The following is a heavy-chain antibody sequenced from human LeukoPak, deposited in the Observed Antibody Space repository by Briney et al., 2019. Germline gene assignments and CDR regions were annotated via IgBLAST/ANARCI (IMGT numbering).Heavy chain of an antibody. J-gene: IGHJ4*02. CDR3: AKGSSSSRPYYFDY. V-gene: IGHV3-23*01. D-gene: IGHD6-6*01. Sequence: GGSLRLSCAASGFTFSSYAMSWVRQAPGKGLEWASAITGSGGSTYYADSVKGRFTISRDNSKDTLYLQMNSLRAEDTAVYYCAKGSSSSRPYYFDYWGQGTLVTVSS. CDR1: GFTFSSYA. CDR2: ITGSGGST.